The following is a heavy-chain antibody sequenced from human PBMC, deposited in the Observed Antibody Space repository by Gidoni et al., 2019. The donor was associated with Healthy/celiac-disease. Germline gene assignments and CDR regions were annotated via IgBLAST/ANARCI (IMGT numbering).Heavy chain of an antibody. CDR3: ANDILTDQGLGMDV. Sequence: QVQLVESGGGVVQPGRSLRLSCAASGFTFSSYGMHWVRQAPGKGREWVAVISYDGSNKYYADSVKGRFTISRDNSKNTLYLQMNSLRAEDTAVYYCANDILTDQGLGMDVWGQGTTVTVSS. V-gene: IGHV3-30*18. D-gene: IGHD3-9*01. CDR2: ISYDGSNK. CDR1: GFTFSSYG. J-gene: IGHJ6*02.